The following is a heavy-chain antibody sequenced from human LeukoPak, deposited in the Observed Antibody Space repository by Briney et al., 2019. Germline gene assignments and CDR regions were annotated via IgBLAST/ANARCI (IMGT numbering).Heavy chain of an antibody. CDR1: GFTFSSYE. V-gene: IGHV3-48*03. J-gene: IGHJ6*04. Sequence: GGSLRLSCAASGFTFSSYEMNWVRQAPGKGLEWVSYISSSGSTIYYADSVKGRFTISRDNAKNSLYLQMNSLRAEDTAVYYCARAPGYYYNGMDVWGKGTTVTVPS. CDR2: ISSSGSTI. CDR3: ARAPGYYYNGMDV.